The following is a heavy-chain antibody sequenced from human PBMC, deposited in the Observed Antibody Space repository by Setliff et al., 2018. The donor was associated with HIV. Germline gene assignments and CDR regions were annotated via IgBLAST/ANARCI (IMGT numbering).Heavy chain of an antibody. J-gene: IGHJ4*02. D-gene: IGHD5-18*01. CDR1: GGSIRSSSTYY. V-gene: IGHV4-39*07. CDR3: ARTLRAAAMGYFDY. CDR2: IYYSGST. Sequence: SETLSLTCTVSGGSIRSSSTYYWGWIRQPPGEGLEWIGGIYYSGSTYYSPSLRSRVTISVDTSKNHVSLKLSSVTAADTAVYYCARTLRAAAMGYFDYWGQGTLVTSPQ.